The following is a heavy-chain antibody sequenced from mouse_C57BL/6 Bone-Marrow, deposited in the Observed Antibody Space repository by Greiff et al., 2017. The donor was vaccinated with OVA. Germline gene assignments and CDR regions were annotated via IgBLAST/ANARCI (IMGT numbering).Heavy chain of an antibody. D-gene: IGHD1-1*01. CDR3: ARDYYGSPLYYFDY. Sequence: VQLQQSGAELVRPGASVKLSCKASGYTFTDYYINWVKQRPGQGLEWIARIYPGSGNTYYNEKFKGKATLTAEKSSSTAYMQLSSLTSEDSAVYFCARDYYGSPLYYFDYWGQGTTLTVSS. J-gene: IGHJ2*01. CDR2: IYPGSGNT. CDR1: GYTFTDYY. V-gene: IGHV1-76*01.